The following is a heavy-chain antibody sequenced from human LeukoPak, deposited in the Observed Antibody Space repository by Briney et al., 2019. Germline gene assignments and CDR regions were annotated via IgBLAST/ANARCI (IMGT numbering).Heavy chain of an antibody. CDR2: ISYDGSNK. CDR1: GFTFSSYG. Sequence: GGSLRLSCAASGFTFSSYGMHWVRQAPGKGLEWVAVISYDGSNKYYADSVKGRFTISRDNSKNTLYLQMNSLRAEDTAVYYCAKDIGMAAAGMGDYWGQGTLVTVSS. CDR3: AKDIGMAAAGMGDY. J-gene: IGHJ4*02. V-gene: IGHV3-30*18. D-gene: IGHD6-13*01.